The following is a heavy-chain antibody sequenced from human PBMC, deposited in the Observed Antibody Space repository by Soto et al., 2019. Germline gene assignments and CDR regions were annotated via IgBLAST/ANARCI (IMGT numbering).Heavy chain of an antibody. D-gene: IGHD3-10*01. CDR2: IDPSDSYT. Sequence: PGESLKISCQCSGYSFTIYWISWVRQMPGKGLEWMGRIDPSDSYTNYSPSFQGHVTISADKSISTAYLQGSSLKASDTAMYYCERQLPNYYCMDVVGQGTTVTVSS. CDR1: GYSFTIYW. CDR3: ERQLPNYYCMDV. J-gene: IGHJ6*02. V-gene: IGHV5-10-1*01.